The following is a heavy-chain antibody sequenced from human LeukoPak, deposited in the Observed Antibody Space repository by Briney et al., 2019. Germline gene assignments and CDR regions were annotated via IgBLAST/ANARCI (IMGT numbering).Heavy chain of an antibody. Sequence: GASVKVSCKASGYIFTGYYMHWVRQAPGQGLEWMGWINPNSGDTNYAQKFQGRVTMTTDTSTSTAYMELRSLRSDDTAVYYCARVQQQLVQINWFDPWGQGTLVTVSS. CDR1: GYIFTGYY. D-gene: IGHD6-13*01. CDR3: ARVQQQLVQINWFDP. CDR2: INPNSGDT. J-gene: IGHJ5*02. V-gene: IGHV1-2*02.